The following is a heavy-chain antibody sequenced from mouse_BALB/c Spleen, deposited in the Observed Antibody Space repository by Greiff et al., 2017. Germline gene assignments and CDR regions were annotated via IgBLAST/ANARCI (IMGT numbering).Heavy chain of an antibody. Sequence: VQLKESGPGLVAPSQSLSITCTVSGFSLTSYGVHWVRQPPGKGLEWLGVIWAGGSTNYNSALMSRLSISKDNSKSQVFLKMNSLQTDDTAMYYCARPDYHDGLMDYWGQGTSVTVSS. CDR1: GFSLTSYG. V-gene: IGHV2-9*02. CDR3: ARPDYHDGLMDY. J-gene: IGHJ4*01. D-gene: IGHD2-4*01. CDR2: IWAGGST.